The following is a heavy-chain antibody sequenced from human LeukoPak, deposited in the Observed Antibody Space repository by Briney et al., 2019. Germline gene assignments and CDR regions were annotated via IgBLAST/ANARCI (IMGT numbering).Heavy chain of an antibody. V-gene: IGHV3-21*01. CDR2: ISSSSSNI. J-gene: IGHJ4*02. CDR1: GFTFSSYS. CDR3: ASPKREYQLLSVY. D-gene: IGHD2-2*01. Sequence: GGSLRLSCAASGFTFSSYSMKWVRQAPGKGLEWVSSISSSSSNIYYADSVKGRFTISRDNAKNSLYLQMNSLSAEDTAVYYCASPKREYQLLSVYWGQGTLVTVSS.